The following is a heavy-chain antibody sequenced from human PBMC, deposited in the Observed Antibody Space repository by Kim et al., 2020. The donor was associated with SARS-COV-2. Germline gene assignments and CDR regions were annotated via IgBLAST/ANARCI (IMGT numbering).Heavy chain of an antibody. J-gene: IGHJ4*02. Sequence: YYAGSVKGRFTISRENAKNSLYLQMNSLRAEDTAVYYCARLGFGETDFDYWGQGTLVTVSS. V-gene: IGHV3-11*04. CDR3: ARLGFGETDFDY. D-gene: IGHD3-10*01.